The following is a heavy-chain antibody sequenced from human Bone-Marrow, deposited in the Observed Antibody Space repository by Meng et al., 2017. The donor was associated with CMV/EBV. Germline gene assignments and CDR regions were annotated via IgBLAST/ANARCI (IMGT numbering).Heavy chain of an antibody. CDR3: AKEHLLFGYFDY. Sequence: GGSLRLSCAASGFTFSSHWMSWVRQAPGKGLEWVSVIYSGGSRTCYADSVKGRFTISRDNSKNTLYLQMNSLRAEDTAVYYCAKEHLLFGYFDYWGRGTLVTVSA. CDR1: GFTFSSHW. D-gene: IGHD3-10*01. J-gene: IGHJ4*02. CDR2: IYSGGSRT. V-gene: IGHV3-23*03.